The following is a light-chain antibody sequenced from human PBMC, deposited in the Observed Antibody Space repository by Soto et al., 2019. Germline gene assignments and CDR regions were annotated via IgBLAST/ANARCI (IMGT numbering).Light chain of an antibody. CDR2: DAS. CDR1: QSVTNW. V-gene: IGKV1-5*01. J-gene: IGKJ5*01. Sequence: IQMTQSPSTLSASVGDRVTITCRASQSVTNWLAWYQQKPGKAPNLLIYDASRLQSGIPSRFSGSGSGTEFTLTISSLQPEDFATYYCQQYTTYPYTFGQGTRLEIK. CDR3: QQYTTYPYT.